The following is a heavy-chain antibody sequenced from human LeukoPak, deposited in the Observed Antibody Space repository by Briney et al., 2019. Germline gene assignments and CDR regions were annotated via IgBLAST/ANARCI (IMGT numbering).Heavy chain of an antibody. CDR2: INTNTGNP. D-gene: IGHD3-22*01. CDR1: GYTFTSYA. Sequence: ASVKVSCKASGYTFTSYAMNWVRQAPGQGLEWMGWINTNTGNPTYAQGFTGRFVFSLDTSVSTAYLQISSLKAEDTAVYYCARGLRTARDSSGYYPPPPYWGQGTLVTVSS. J-gene: IGHJ4*02. CDR3: ARGLRTARDSSGYYPPPPY. V-gene: IGHV7-4-1*02.